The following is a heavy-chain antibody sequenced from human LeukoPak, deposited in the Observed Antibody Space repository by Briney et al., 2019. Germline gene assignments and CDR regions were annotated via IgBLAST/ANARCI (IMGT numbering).Heavy chain of an antibody. Sequence: PSETLSLTCTVSGGSISSYYWSWIRQPPGKGLEWIGYIYYSGSTNYNPSLKSRVTISVDTSKNQFSLKLSSVTAADTAVYYCARFSLIAAAGSDAFDIWGQGTMVTVSS. D-gene: IGHD6-13*01. CDR1: GGSISSYY. CDR2: IYYSGST. V-gene: IGHV4-59*08. J-gene: IGHJ3*02. CDR3: ARFSLIAAAGSDAFDI.